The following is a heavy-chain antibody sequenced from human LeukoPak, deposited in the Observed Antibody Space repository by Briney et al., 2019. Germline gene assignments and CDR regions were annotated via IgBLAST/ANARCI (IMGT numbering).Heavy chain of an antibody. J-gene: IGHJ4*02. CDR3: AGRTAATTRPFDY. CDR2: FYYTGST. CDR1: GVSIYSYH. Sequence: PSETLSLTCSVSGVSIYSYHWSWIRQPPGKGLEWIGYFYYTGSTNYSPSFEGRVTISEDTSKNQISLRLMSVTAADTAVYYCAGRTAATTRPFDYWGQGTLVTVSS. V-gene: IGHV4-59*01. D-gene: IGHD2-21*02.